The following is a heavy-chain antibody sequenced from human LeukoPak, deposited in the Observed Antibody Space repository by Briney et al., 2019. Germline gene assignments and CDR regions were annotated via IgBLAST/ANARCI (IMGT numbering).Heavy chain of an antibody. J-gene: IGHJ5*02. CDR1: GGSISSSSYY. CDR3: ARVLSIHGGYYYGSGTRGGFDP. D-gene: IGHD3-10*01. Sequence: SETLSLTCTVSGGSISSSSYYWGWIRQPPGKGLEGIGSIYYSGSTYYNPSLKSRVTISVDTSKNQFSLKLSSVTAADTAVYYCARVLSIHGGYYYGSGTRGGFDPWGQGTLVTVSS. CDR2: IYYSGST. V-gene: IGHV4-39*07.